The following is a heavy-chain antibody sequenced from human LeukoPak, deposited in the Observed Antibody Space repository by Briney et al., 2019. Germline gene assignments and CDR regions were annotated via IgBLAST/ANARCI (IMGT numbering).Heavy chain of an antibody. CDR3: ARDGPHCGGDCYDT. Sequence: PGRSLRLSCAASGLTFDDYAMHWVRQAPGKGLEWVSGISWNSGSIGYADSVKGRFTISRDNAKNSLYLQMNSLRAEDTAVYYCARDGPHCGGDCYDTWGQGTLVTVSS. J-gene: IGHJ5*02. D-gene: IGHD2-21*02. CDR2: ISWNSGSI. CDR1: GLTFDDYA. V-gene: IGHV3-9*01.